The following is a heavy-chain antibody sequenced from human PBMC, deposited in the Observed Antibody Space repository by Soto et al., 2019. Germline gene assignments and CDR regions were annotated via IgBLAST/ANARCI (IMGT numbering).Heavy chain of an antibody. CDR3: ARDGGYSYGKYYYYGMDV. Sequence: SETLSLTCAVSGGSISSSNWWSWVRQPPGKGLEWIGEIYHSGSTNYNPSLKSRVTISVDKSKNQFSLKLSSVTAADTAVYYCARDGGYSYGKYYYYGMDVWGQGTTVT. CDR1: GGSISSSNW. V-gene: IGHV4-4*02. CDR2: IYHSGST. D-gene: IGHD5-18*01. J-gene: IGHJ6*02.